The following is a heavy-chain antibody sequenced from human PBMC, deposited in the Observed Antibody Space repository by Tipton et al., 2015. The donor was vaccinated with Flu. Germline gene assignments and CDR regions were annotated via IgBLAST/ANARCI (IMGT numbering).Heavy chain of an antibody. V-gene: IGHV4-31*03. CDR3: ARERGIAAAGTNWFDP. Sequence: LRLSCTVSGGSISSGGYYWSWIRQHPGKGLEWIGYIYYSGSTYYNPSLKSRVTISVDTSKNQFSLKLSSVTAADTAVYYCARERGIAAAGTNWFDPWGQGTLVTVSS. D-gene: IGHD6-13*01. CDR2: IYYSGST. CDR1: GGSISSGGYY. J-gene: IGHJ5*02.